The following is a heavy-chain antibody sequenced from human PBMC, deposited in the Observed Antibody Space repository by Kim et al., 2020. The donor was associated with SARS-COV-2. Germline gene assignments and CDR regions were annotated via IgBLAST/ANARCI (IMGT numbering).Heavy chain of an antibody. CDR2: ISGDGNRT. D-gene: IGHD5-18*01. J-gene: IGHJ6*03. CDR3: AKEGLRATAFYYYYVDV. V-gene: IGHV3-43*01. Sequence: GGSLRLSCETSGFTFSDYTMNWVRQAPGKGLEWVSLISGDGNRTNYADSVKGRFTISRDNGKNSLSLLMSSLRTEDTALYYCAKEGLRATAFYYYYVDV. CDR1: GFTFSDYT.